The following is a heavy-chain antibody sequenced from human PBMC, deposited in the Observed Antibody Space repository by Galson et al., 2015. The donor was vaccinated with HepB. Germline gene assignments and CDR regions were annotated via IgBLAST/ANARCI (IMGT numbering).Heavy chain of an antibody. V-gene: IGHV1-3*04. Sequence: SVKVSCKASGYTFTSYDMHWVRQAPGQRLEWMGWINTGNGNTKYSQKFQGRVTITRDTSASTAYMELSSLRSEDTAVYYCARSTSGNYYYYDMDVWGQGTTVTVSS. CDR3: ARSTSGNYYYYDMDV. D-gene: IGHD1-26*01. J-gene: IGHJ6*02. CDR2: INTGNGNT. CDR1: GYTFTSYD.